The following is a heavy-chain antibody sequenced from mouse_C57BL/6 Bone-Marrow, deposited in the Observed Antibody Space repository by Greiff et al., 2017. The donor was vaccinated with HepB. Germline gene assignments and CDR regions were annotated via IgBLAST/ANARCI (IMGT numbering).Heavy chain of an antibody. D-gene: IGHD2-1*01. Sequence: QVQLQQSGAELVRPGTSVKVSCKASGYAFTNYLIEWVKQRPGQGLEWIRVINPGSGGTNYNEKFKGKATLTADKSSSTAYMQLSSLTSEDSAVYFCARAGNRGYFDYWGQGTTLTVSS. J-gene: IGHJ2*01. CDR3: ARAGNRGYFDY. CDR1: GYAFTNYL. V-gene: IGHV1-54*01. CDR2: INPGSGGT.